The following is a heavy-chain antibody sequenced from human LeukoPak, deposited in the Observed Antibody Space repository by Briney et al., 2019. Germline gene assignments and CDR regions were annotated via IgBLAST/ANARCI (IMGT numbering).Heavy chain of an antibody. CDR1: GGSISSYY. CDR2: IYYSGSI. V-gene: IGHV4-59*01. J-gene: IGHJ4*02. D-gene: IGHD3-22*01. CDR3: ARDRTVYYDSSDYPIRTFDY. Sequence: SETLSLTCTVSGGSISSYYWSWIRQPPGKGLEWIGYIYYSGSINYNPSLKSRVTISVDTSKNQFSLKLSSVTAADAAVYYCARDRTVYYDSSDYPIRTFDYWGQGTLVTVSS.